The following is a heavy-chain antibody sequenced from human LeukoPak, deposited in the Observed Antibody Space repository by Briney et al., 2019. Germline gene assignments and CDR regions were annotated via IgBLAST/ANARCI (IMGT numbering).Heavy chain of an antibody. CDR2: IYYSGST. D-gene: IGHD3-22*01. CDR1: GGSISSSSYY. CDR3: ARSSGYYYSDFDY. V-gene: IGHV4-39*01. J-gene: IGHJ4*02. Sequence: PSETLSLTCTVSGGSISSSSYYWGWIRQPPGKGLERIGSIYYSGSTYYNPSLKSRVTISVDTSKNQFSLKLSSVTAADTAVYYCARSSGYYYSDFDYWGQGTLVTVSS.